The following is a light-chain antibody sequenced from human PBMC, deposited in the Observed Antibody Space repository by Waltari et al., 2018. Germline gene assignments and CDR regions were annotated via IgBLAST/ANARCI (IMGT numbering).Light chain of an antibody. Sequence: QSALTQPASVSGSPGQSITISCTGTSSDGGGYNYVSWYQQHPGKAPKLMIYEVSNRPSGISDRFSGSKSGNTASLTISGLQSEDEADYYCSSFTSSSAHVVFGGGTNLTVL. CDR3: SSFTSSSAHVV. CDR2: EVS. J-gene: IGLJ2*01. CDR1: SSDGGGYNY. V-gene: IGLV2-14*01.